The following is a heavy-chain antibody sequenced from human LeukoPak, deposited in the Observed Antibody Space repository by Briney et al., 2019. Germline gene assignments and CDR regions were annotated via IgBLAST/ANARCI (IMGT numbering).Heavy chain of an antibody. CDR1: GFTFSSYA. V-gene: IGHV3-23*01. CDR3: AKDSHPDPYDYVWGSYRAASDY. CDR2: ISGSGGST. Sequence: PGGSLRLSCAASGFTFSSYAMSWVRQAPGKGLEWVSSISGSGGSTYYADSVKGRFTISRDNSKNTLYLQMNSLRAEDTAVYYCAKDSHPDPYDYVWGSYRAASDYWGQGTLVTVSS. J-gene: IGHJ4*02. D-gene: IGHD3-16*02.